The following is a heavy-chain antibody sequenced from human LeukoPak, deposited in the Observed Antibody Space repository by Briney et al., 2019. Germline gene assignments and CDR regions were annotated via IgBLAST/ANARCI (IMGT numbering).Heavy chain of an antibody. CDR3: ARVGYSNSYDY. CDR2: MNPNTGNA. V-gene: IGHV1-8*03. Sequence: ASMKVSCRASGYTFTNFDINWVRQATGQGLEWMGWMNPNTGNAGYAQKFQDRVTITWDASISTAYMDLSSLRSEDTAVYYCARVGYSNSYDYWGQGTLVTVSS. J-gene: IGHJ4*02. CDR1: GYTFTNFD. D-gene: IGHD4-11*01.